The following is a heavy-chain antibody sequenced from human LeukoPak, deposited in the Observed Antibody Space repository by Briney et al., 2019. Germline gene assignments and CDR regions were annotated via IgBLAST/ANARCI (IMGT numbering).Heavy chain of an antibody. V-gene: IGHV4-34*01. CDR2: INHSGST. Sequence: SETLSLTCAVYGGSFSGYYWSWIRQPPGKELEWIGEINHSGSTNYNPSLKSRVTISVDTYKNQFSLKLSSVTAADMAVYYCARRPPLDVWGQGTTVTVSS. J-gene: IGHJ6*02. CDR1: GGSFSGYY. CDR3: ARRPPLDV.